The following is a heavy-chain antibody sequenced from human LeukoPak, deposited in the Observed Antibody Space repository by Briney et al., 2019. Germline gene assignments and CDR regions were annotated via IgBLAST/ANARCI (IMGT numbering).Heavy chain of an antibody. J-gene: IGHJ6*02. V-gene: IGHV4-59*01. CDR2: IYYSRST. CDR3: ARVLMNYYYYGMDV. Sequence: TSETLSLTCTVSGGSISSYYWSWIRQPPGKGLEWIGYIYYSRSTNYNPSLKSRVTISVDTSKNQFSLKLSSVTAADTAVYYCARVLMNYYYYGMDVWGQGTTVTVSS. CDR1: GGSISSYY.